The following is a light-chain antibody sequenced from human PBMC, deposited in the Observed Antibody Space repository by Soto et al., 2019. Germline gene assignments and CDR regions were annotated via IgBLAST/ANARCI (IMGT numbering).Light chain of an antibody. V-gene: IGKV1-39*01. J-gene: IGKJ2*01. CDR1: QSVSIY. Sequence: DIQMTQSPSSLSASVGDRVTITCRTSQSVSIYVNWYQQKPGKAPILLIYASSSLQSGVPSRFSGSGSGTDFTLTISSLEPEDFATYYCQQSYRTPTFGQGTKVDIK. CDR2: ASS. CDR3: QQSYRTPT.